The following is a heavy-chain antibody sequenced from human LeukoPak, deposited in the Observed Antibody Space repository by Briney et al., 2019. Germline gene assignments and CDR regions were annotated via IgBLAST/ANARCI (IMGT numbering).Heavy chain of an antibody. Sequence: ASVKVSCKASGYTFTNYYIHWVGQAPGQGLEWMGIINPSGSSTSYAQKFQGRVTMTRNTSTSTVYMELSGLRSEDTAVYYCAGGTTNTKGAFDMWGQGTMVTVSS. D-gene: IGHD2-8*01. CDR3: AGGTTNTKGAFDM. CDR2: INPSGSST. V-gene: IGHV1-46*01. J-gene: IGHJ3*02. CDR1: GYTFTNYY.